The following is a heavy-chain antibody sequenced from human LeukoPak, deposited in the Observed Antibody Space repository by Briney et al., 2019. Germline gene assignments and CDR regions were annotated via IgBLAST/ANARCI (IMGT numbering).Heavy chain of an antibody. CDR1: GFTFDDYA. CDR2: ISWNSGSV. J-gene: IGHJ3*02. V-gene: IGHV3-9*01. CDR3: AKGASSSGWYYAFDI. D-gene: IGHD6-19*01. Sequence: PGRSLRLSCAASGFTFDDYAMHWVRQAPGKGLEWVSGISWNSGSVGYADSVKGRFTISRDNAKNSLYLQMNSLRAEDTALYYCAKGASSSGWYYAFDIWGQGTMVTVSS.